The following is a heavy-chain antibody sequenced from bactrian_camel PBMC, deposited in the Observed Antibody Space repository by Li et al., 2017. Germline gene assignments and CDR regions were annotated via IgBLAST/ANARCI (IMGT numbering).Heavy chain of an antibody. J-gene: IGHJ4*01. Sequence: HVQLVESGGASVQAGKSLRLSCAASRNTNCMGWFRQAPGKEREGVAVIDSDGTTTYGSSVKGRFTISKDNAKKILYLQMNSLKSEDTAMYYCAADKSIGIWSGYCYLDSYEYNHWGQGTQVTVS. CDR1: RNTNC. D-gene: IGHD2*01. CDR2: IDSDGTT. CDR3: AADKSIGIWSGYCYLDSYEYNH. V-gene: IGHV3S53*01.